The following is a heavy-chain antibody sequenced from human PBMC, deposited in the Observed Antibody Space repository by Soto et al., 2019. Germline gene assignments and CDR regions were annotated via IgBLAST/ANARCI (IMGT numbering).Heavy chain of an antibody. Sequence: LSLTCTVSGGSISICGYYLSVIRQHPGKGLEWIGYIYYSGITYYNPSLKSRVTISVDTSKNQFSLELSSVTAADTAVYYCARGLRFLEGLLDPWGQVTLVTFSS. V-gene: IGHV4-31*03. CDR3: ARGLRFLEGLLDP. D-gene: IGHD3-3*01. J-gene: IGHJ5*02. CDR2: IYYSGIT. CDR1: GGSISICGYY.